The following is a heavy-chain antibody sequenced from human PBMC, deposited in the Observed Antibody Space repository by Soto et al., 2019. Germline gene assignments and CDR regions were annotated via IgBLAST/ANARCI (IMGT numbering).Heavy chain of an antibody. V-gene: IGHV4-59*01. CDR3: ARDLTYGMDV. Sequence: SDTLSLTCTVSGGSISSYYWSWIRQPPGKGLEWIGYIYYSGSTNYNPSLKSRVTISVDTSKNQFSLKLSSVTAADTAVYYCARDLTYGMDVWGQGTTVTVSS. CDR2: IYYSGST. J-gene: IGHJ6*02. CDR1: GGSISSYY.